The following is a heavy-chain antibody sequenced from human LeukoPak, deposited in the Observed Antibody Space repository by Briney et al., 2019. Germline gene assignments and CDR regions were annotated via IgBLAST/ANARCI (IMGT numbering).Heavy chain of an antibody. V-gene: IGHV3-7*01. CDR3: ARAPAHYYDSSDHYYVGESYFDY. D-gene: IGHD3-22*01. CDR1: GFTFSSYW. CDR2: IKKDGSEK. J-gene: IGHJ4*02. Sequence: GGSLRLSCAASGFTFSSYWMSWVRQAPGKGLEWVANIKKDGSEKYYVDSVKGRFTISRDNAKTSLYPQMNSLRAEDTAVYYCARAPAHYYDSSDHYYVGESYFDYWGQGTLVTVSS.